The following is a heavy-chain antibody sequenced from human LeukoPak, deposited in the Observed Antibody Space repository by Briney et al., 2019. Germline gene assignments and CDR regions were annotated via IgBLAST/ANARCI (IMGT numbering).Heavy chain of an antibody. CDR3: AKDPRGNYYGSGSYYRGGDY. CDR2: IYSGGST. D-gene: IGHD3-10*01. CDR1: GFTVSSNY. V-gene: IGHV3-53*01. Sequence: PGGSLRLSCAASGFTVSSNYMSWVRQAPGKGLEWVSVIYSGGSTYYADSVKGRFTISRDNSKNTLYLQMNSLRAEDTAVYYCAKDPRGNYYGSGSYYRGGDYWGQGTLVTVSS. J-gene: IGHJ4*02.